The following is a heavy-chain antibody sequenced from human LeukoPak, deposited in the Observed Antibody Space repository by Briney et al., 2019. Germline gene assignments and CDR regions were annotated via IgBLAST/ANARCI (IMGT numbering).Heavy chain of an antibody. CDR1: GGSISSDY. CDR3: AREGSGRFDP. Sequence: SETLSLTCTVSGGSISSDYWQWIRQPPGKGLEWVGYIYNSGNNHYNSSLKSRVTISIDTSKNQFSLKLASVTAADTAVYYCAREGSGRFDPWGQGTLVTVSS. J-gene: IGHJ5*02. D-gene: IGHD6-19*01. V-gene: IGHV4-4*08. CDR2: IYNSGNN.